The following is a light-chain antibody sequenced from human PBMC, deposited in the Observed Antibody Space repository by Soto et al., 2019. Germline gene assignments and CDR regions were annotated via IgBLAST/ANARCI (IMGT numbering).Light chain of an antibody. CDR3: QTWGSGIVV. V-gene: IGLV4-69*01. CDR2: LNSDGSH. Sequence: QPVLTQSPSASASLGASVKLTCTLSSGHSNYAIAWHQQQSEKGPRYLMKLNSDGSHSKGDEIPDRFSGSSSGAERYLTISSLQSEDEADYYCQTWGSGIVVFGGGTKVTVL. J-gene: IGLJ2*01. CDR1: SGHSNYA.